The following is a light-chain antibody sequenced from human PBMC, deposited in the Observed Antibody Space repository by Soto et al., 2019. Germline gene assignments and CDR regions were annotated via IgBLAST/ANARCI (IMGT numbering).Light chain of an antibody. CDR1: QTISSW. Sequence: IQMTPSPSTLSASEGDSVTITCRASQTISSWLAWYQQKPGKAPKLLIYKASTLKSGVPSRFSGSGSGTEFTLTISSLRPDDFATYYCQQYNSYSRTFGQGTKVDIK. CDR2: KAS. J-gene: IGKJ1*01. CDR3: QQYNSYSRT. V-gene: IGKV1-5*03.